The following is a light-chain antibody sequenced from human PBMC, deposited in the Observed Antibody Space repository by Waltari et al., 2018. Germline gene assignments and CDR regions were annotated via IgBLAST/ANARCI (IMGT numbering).Light chain of an antibody. CDR1: QTINYH. V-gene: IGKV1-39*01. Sequence: DIQMTQSPSSLSASVGDRVSITCRASQTINYHLNWYQQKPGKGPKLLIYAASSLETGVPSRFTGSGSGTDYTLTISGLQPEDFGTYYCQQPYDTPWAFGPGTKLQIK. CDR3: QQPYDTPWA. CDR2: AAS. J-gene: IGKJ1*01.